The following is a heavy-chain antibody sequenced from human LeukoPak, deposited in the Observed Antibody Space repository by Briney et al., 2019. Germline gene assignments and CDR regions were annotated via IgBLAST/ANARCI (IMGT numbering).Heavy chain of an antibody. J-gene: IGHJ6*02. Sequence: PSETLSLTCTVSGGSISSYYWSWIRQPPGKGLEWIGYIYYSGSTNYNPSLKSRVTISVDTPKNQFSLKLSSVTAADTAVYYCARSYDSSGWPYYYYGMDVWGQGTTVTVSS. V-gene: IGHV4-59*08. CDR3: ARSYDSSGWPYYYYGMDV. CDR1: GGSISSYY. D-gene: IGHD3-22*01. CDR2: IYYSGST.